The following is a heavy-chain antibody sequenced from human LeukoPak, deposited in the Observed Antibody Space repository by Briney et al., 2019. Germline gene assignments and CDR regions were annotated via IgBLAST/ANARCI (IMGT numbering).Heavy chain of an antibody. Sequence: PGRSLRLSCAASGFTFSSYGMHWVRQAPGKGLEWVAVIWYDGSNKYYADSVKGRSTISRDNSKNTLYLQMNSLRAEDTAVYYCARERRAGNNWFDPWGQGTLVTVSS. J-gene: IGHJ5*02. D-gene: IGHD6-13*01. V-gene: IGHV3-33*01. CDR3: ARERRAGNNWFDP. CDR1: GFTFSSYG. CDR2: IWYDGSNK.